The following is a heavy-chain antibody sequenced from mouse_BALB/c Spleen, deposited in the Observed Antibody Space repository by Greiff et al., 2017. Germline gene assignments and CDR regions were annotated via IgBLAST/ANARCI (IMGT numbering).Heavy chain of an antibody. J-gene: IGHJ2*01. CDR3: ARAPLTTAFYYFDY. CDR2: ISSGGSYT. V-gene: IGHV5-6*01. CDR1: GFTFSSYG. Sequence: EVQRVESGGDLVKPGGSLKLSCAASGFTFSSYGMSWVRQTPDKRLEWVATISSGGSYTYYPDSVKGRFTISRDNAKNTLYLQMSSLKSEDTAMYYCARAPLTTAFYYFDYWGQGTTLTVSS. D-gene: IGHD1-2*01.